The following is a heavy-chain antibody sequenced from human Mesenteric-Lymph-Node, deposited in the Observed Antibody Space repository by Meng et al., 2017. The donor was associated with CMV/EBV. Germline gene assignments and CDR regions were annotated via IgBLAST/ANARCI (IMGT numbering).Heavy chain of an antibody. CDR2: IKQDGSEK. J-gene: IGHJ4*02. D-gene: IGHD4-11*01. V-gene: IGHV3-7*01. Sequence: GGSLRLSCAASGFTFSSYWMSWVRQAPGKGLGWVANIKQDGSEKYYVDSVKGRFTISRDNAKNSLYLQMNSLRAEDTAVYYCARKTMTTVTTRRLYYFDYWGQGTLVTVSS. CDR3: ARKTMTTVTTRRLYYFDY. CDR1: GFTFSSYW.